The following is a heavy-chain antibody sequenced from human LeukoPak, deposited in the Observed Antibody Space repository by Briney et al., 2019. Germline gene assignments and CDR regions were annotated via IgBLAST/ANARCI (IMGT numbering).Heavy chain of an antibody. J-gene: IGHJ4*02. CDR1: GGSISSYY. CDR2: ISYSGST. D-gene: IGHD3-22*01. CDR3: ARHRAYYDSSGYYYYFDY. Sequence: PETLNLTCTVSGGSISSYYWNWIRQPPGKGLEWIGYISYSGSTNYNPSLKSRVTISVDTSKNQFSLKVHSVTAADTAIYYCARHRAYYDSSGYYYYFDYWGQGTLVPLSS. V-gene: IGHV4-59*08.